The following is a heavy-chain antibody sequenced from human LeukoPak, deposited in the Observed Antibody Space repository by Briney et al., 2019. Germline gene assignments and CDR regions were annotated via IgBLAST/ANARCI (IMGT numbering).Heavy chain of an antibody. J-gene: IGHJ6*04. CDR3: ARDLYGDYDYYYYGMDV. D-gene: IGHD4-17*01. V-gene: IGHV1-3*01. Sequence: ASVKVSCKASGYTFTSYAMHWVRQAPGQRLEWMGWINAGNGNTKYSQKFQGRVTITRDTSASTAYMELSGLRSEDTAVYYCARDLYGDYDYYYYGMDVWGKGTTVTVSS. CDR2: INAGNGNT. CDR1: GYTFTSYA.